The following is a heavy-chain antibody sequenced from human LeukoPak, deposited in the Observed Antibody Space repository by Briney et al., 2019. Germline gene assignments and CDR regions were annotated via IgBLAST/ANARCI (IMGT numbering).Heavy chain of an antibody. CDR2: IIPIFGTA. Sequence: ASAKVSCKASGGTFSSYAISWVRQAPGQGLEWMGGIIPIFGTANYAQKFQGRVTITADESTSTAYMELSSLRSEDTAVYYCARDGLELLHYYYGMDVWGQGTTVTVSS. V-gene: IGHV1-69*13. CDR1: GGTFSSYA. D-gene: IGHD1-7*01. CDR3: ARDGLELLHYYYGMDV. J-gene: IGHJ6*02.